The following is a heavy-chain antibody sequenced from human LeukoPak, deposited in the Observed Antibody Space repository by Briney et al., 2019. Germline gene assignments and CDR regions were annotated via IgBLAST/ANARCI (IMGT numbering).Heavy chain of an antibody. J-gene: IGHJ4*02. Sequence: SQTLSLTCTVSGGSISSGSYYWSWIRQPAGKGLEWIGRIYTSGGTNYNPSLKSRVTMSVDTSKNQFSLKLSSVTAADTAVHYCAGGFKYDYDSSGYPQYWGQGTLVTVSS. V-gene: IGHV4-61*02. D-gene: IGHD3-22*01. CDR3: AGGFKYDYDSSGYPQY. CDR2: IYTSGGT. CDR1: GGSISSGSYY.